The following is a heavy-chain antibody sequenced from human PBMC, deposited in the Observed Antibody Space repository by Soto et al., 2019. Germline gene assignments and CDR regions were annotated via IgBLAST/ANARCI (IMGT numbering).Heavy chain of an antibody. J-gene: IGHJ3*02. Sequence: PGGSLRLSCAASGFTFSSYAMSWVRQAPGKGLEWVSAISGSGGSTYYADSVKGRFTISRDNSKNTLYLQMNSLRAEDTAVYYSAKDPDGGNAFDIWGQGTMVTVSS. V-gene: IGHV3-23*01. D-gene: IGHD2-15*01. CDR1: GFTFSSYA. CDR3: AKDPDGGNAFDI. CDR2: ISGSGGST.